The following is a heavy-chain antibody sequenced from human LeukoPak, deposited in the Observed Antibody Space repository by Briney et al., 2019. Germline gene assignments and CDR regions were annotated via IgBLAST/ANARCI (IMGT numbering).Heavy chain of an antibody. CDR2: ISAYNGDT. CDR1: GFTFTNYG. CDR3: VRVGEQHLDYYFDY. J-gene: IGHJ4*02. V-gene: IGHV1-18*04. Sequence: GASVKVSRKASGFTFTNYGITWVRQAPGQGLEWMGWISAYNGDTNYAQKLRYRVTMTTDASTSTAYMELRSLRSDDTAVYYCVRVGEQHLDYYFDYWGQGTLVTVSS. D-gene: IGHD6-13*01.